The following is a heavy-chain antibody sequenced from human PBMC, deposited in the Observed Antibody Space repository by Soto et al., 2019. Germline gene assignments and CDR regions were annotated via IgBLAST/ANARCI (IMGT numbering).Heavy chain of an antibody. D-gene: IGHD3-3*01. V-gene: IGHV4-59*01. J-gene: IGHJ6*03. CDR1: GDSISSSY. CDR3: ARGVLEWLLRDSYYYYMDV. Sequence: QVQLQESGPGLVKPSETLSLTCTVSGDSISSSYWNWIRQAPGKGLEWIGDIDDPGSTNYNPSLKSRVTLSVDPSNNQYSLKLSSVTAADTAVYYCARGVLEWLLRDSYYYYMDVWGKGTTVTVSS. CDR2: IDDPGST.